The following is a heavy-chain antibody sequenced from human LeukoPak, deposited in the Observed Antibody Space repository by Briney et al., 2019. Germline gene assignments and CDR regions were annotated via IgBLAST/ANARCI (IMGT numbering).Heavy chain of an antibody. V-gene: IGHV4-39*02. CDR1: GGSISSSSYY. Sequence: SETLSLTCTVSGGSISSSSYYWGWIRQPPGKGLEWIGCIYHSGSTYYNPSLKSRFTISIDTSKNHFSLKLSSVTAADTAVYYCARVSFNGRNDYWGQGTLVTVSS. CDR3: ARVSFNGRNDY. CDR2: IYHSGST. J-gene: IGHJ4*02.